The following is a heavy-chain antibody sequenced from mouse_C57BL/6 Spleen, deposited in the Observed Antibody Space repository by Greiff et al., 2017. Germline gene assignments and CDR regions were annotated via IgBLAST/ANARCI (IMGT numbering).Heavy chain of an antibody. CDR3: ARFYYDYGYYFDY. Sequence: DVKLVESGPGLAKPSQTLSLTCSVTGYSITSDYWNWIRKFPGNKLEYMGYISYSGSTYYNPSLKSRISITRDTSKNQYYLQLNSVTTEDTATYYCARFYYDYGYYFDYWGQGTTLTVSS. CDR1: GYSITSDY. CDR2: ISYSGST. J-gene: IGHJ2*01. D-gene: IGHD2-4*01. V-gene: IGHV3-8*01.